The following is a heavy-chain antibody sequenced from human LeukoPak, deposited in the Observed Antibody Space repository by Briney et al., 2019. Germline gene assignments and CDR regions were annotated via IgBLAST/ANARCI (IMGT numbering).Heavy chain of an antibody. V-gene: IGHV4-30-2*01. D-gene: IGHD3-22*01. Sequence: SETLSLTCAVSGGSISSGGYSWSWIRQPPGKGLEWIGCIYHSGSTYYNPSLKSRVTISVDRSKNQFSLKLSSVTAADTAVYYCARGYYDSSGYRNWGQGTLVTVSS. CDR2: IYHSGST. J-gene: IGHJ4*02. CDR3: ARGYYDSSGYRN. CDR1: GGSISSGGYS.